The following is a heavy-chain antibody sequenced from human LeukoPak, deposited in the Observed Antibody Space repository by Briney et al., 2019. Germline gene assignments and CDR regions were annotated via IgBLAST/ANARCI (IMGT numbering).Heavy chain of an antibody. CDR1: GYTFSSYY. D-gene: IGHD3-10*01. CDR3: ARPGRRLDY. CDR2: IIPSDGFT. J-gene: IGHJ4*02. Sequence: ASVKVSCKASGYTFSSYYVHWVRQAPGQGLEWMEMIIPSDGFTSYVQKFQGRVTMTSDMSTITVYMELCSLRSDDTAVYYCARPGRRLDYWGQGTPVTVPP. V-gene: IGHV1-46*01.